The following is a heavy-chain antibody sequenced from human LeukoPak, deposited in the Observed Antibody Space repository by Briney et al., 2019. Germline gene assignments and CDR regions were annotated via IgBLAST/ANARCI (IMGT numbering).Heavy chain of an antibody. CDR1: GFPFSHFW. CDR3: AAMTSVTTGDY. Sequence: GGSLRLSCEVSGFPFSHFWMSWVRQAPGKGLEWVGRIRSKANSYATAYAASVKGRFTISRDDSKNTAYLQMNSLRAEDTAVYYCAAMTSVTTGDYWGQETLVTVSS. CDR2: IRSKANSYAT. V-gene: IGHV3-73*01. D-gene: IGHD4-11*01. J-gene: IGHJ4*02.